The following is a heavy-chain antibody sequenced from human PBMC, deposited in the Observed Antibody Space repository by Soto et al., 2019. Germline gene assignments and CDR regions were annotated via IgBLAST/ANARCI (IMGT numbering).Heavy chain of an antibody. Sequence: QVQLVQSGAEVKKPGASVKVSCKASGYTFTSYYMHWVRRAPGQGLEWMGIINPSGGSTSYAQKFQGRVTMTRDTSTSTVYMELSSLRSEDTAVYYCAREPRLGGSGSGALRYWGQGTLVTVSS. CDR3: AREPRLGGSGSGALRY. D-gene: IGHD3-10*01. CDR2: INPSGGST. V-gene: IGHV1-46*01. CDR1: GYTFTSYY. J-gene: IGHJ4*02.